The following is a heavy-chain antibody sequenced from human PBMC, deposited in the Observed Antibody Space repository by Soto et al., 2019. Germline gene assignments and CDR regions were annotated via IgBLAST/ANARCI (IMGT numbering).Heavy chain of an antibody. CDR3: ARDLRYCTNGVCYGERDFDY. CDR2: ISYDGSNK. Sequence: GSLRLSCAASGFTFSSYAMHWVRQAPGKGLEWVAVISYDGSNKYYADSVKGRFTISRDNSKNTLYLQMNSLRAEDTAVYYCARDLRYCTNGVCYGERDFDYWGQGTLVTVSS. D-gene: IGHD2-8*01. V-gene: IGHV3-30-3*01. J-gene: IGHJ4*02. CDR1: GFTFSSYA.